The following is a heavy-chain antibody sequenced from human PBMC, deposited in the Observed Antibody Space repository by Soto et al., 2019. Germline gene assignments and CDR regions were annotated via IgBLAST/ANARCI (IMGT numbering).Heavy chain of an antibody. CDR2: INAGNGDT. D-gene: IGHD2-15*01. CDR3: ARDLGGWPDY. V-gene: IGHV1-3*01. CDR1: GYTVTNYA. Sequence: ASVKVSCKASGYTVTNYAMQWVRQAPGQRLEWMGWINAGNGDTRYSQRFQGRVTITRDTSASTAYMELSSLRSEDTAVYYCARDLGGWPDYWGQGTLVPVAS. J-gene: IGHJ4*02.